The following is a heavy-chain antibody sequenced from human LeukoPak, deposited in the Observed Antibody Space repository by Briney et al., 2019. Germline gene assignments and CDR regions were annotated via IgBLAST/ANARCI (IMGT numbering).Heavy chain of an antibody. V-gene: IGHV3-23*01. CDR2: ISGSGDNT. D-gene: IGHD3-16*02. J-gene: IGHJ4*02. Sequence: GGSLRLSCAASGFTFSNYAMSWVRQAPGKGLEWVSAISGSGDNTYYADSVKGRFTVSRDNSKNTQYLQMNSLRAEDTAVYYCAKDDVWGSYRLDYWGQGTLVTVSS. CDR1: GFTFSNYA. CDR3: AKDDVWGSYRLDY.